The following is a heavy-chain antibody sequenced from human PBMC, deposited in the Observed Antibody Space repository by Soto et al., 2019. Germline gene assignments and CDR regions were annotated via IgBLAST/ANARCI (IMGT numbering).Heavy chain of an antibody. J-gene: IGHJ4*02. D-gene: IGHD6-19*01. CDR2: ISSSSSTI. V-gene: IGHV3-48*02. CDR1: GFTFSSYS. Sequence: GGSLRLSCAASGFTFSSYSMNWVRQAPGKGLEWVSYISSSSSTIYYADSVKGRFTISRDNAKNSLYLQMNSLRDEDTAVYYCAGRGYSSGWHYFDYWGQGTLVTVSS. CDR3: AGRGYSSGWHYFDY.